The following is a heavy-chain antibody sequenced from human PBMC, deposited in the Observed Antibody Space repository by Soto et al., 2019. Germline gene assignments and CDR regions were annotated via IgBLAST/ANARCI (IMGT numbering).Heavy chain of an antibody. D-gene: IGHD1-26*01. CDR3: ARVGLDRWELSQNYFDY. CDR2: SIPIFGTA. V-gene: IGHV1-69*01. Sequence: QVQLVQSGAEVKKPGSSVKVSCKASGGTFSSYAISWVRQAPGHGLEWMGGSIPIFGTANYAQKFQGRVTITADETTSKAYMELSSLRSEDTAVYYCARVGLDRWELSQNYFDYWGQGTLVTVSS. CDR1: GGTFSSYA. J-gene: IGHJ4*02.